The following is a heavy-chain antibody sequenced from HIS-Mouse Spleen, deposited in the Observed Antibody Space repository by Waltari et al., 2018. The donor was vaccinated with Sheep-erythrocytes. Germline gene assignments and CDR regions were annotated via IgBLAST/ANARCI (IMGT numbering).Heavy chain of an antibody. Sequence: EVQLVESGGGLVKPGGSLRLSCAASGFTFSNAWMSLVRQAPGKGLEWVGRIKSKTDGGPTDYAAPVKGRFTISRDDSKNTLYLQMNSLKTEDTAVYYCTTDLYYDFWSGSKYFDYWGQGTLVTVSS. V-gene: IGHV3-15*01. D-gene: IGHD3-3*01. CDR3: TTDLYYDFWSGSKYFDY. CDR2: IKSKTDGGPT. CDR1: GFTFSNAW. J-gene: IGHJ4*02.